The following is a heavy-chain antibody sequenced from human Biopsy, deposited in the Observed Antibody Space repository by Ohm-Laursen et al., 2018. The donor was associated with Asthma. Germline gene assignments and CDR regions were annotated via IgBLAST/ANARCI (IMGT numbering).Heavy chain of an antibody. CDR3: ARAVDYSHYYGIDV. CDR2: ISVYNGNT. CDR1: GYTFNSAG. Sequence: ASVKVSCKTSGYTFNSAGITWVRQAPGQELEWMGWISVYNGNTKVAQKLQDRVTMITDTSTSTAYMELRSLRSDDTAVYFSARAVDYSHYYGIDVWGQGTTVTVS. D-gene: IGHD3-10*01. V-gene: IGHV1-18*01. J-gene: IGHJ6*02.